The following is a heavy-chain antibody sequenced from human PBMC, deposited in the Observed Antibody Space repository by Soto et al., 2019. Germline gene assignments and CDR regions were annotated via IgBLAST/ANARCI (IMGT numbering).Heavy chain of an antibody. J-gene: IGHJ4*02. Sequence: SETLSLTCTVSGGSISSYYWSWIRQPPGKGLEWIGDIYYSGSTNYNPSLKSRVTISVDTSKNQFSLKLSSVTAADTAVYYCGREYYYDSSGHDYWGQGTLVTVSA. CDR2: IYYSGST. D-gene: IGHD3-22*01. CDR3: GREYYYDSSGHDY. CDR1: GGSISSYY. V-gene: IGHV4-59*01.